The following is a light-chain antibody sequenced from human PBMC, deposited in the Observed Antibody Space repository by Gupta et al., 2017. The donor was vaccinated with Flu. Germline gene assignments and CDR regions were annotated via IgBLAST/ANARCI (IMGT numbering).Light chain of an antibody. Sequence: QSALTQPASACGSPGQSITISCTGTSSDVGSYNLVSWYQQHPGKAPKLMIYEGSKRPSGVSNRFSGSKSGNTASLTISGLQAEDEADYYCCSYAGSSTWVFGGGTKLTVL. CDR1: SSDVGSYNL. CDR2: EGS. V-gene: IGLV2-23*01. CDR3: CSYAGSSTWV. J-gene: IGLJ3*02.